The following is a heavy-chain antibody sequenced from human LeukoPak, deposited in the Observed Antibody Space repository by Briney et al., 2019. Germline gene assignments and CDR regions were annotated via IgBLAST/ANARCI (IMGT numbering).Heavy chain of an antibody. D-gene: IGHD6-25*01. CDR1: GFNFYSFT. CDR3: ATTTSSAWMPFDY. J-gene: IGHJ4*02. Sequence: AGGSLRLSCVASGFNFYSFTMNWVRQAPGKGLEWVSYISSGGSTIYYRDSVKGRFTISRDNAKNSLYLQMNSLSADDTGVYYCATTTSSAWMPFDYWGQGILVAVSS. V-gene: IGHV3-48*01. CDR2: ISSGGSTI.